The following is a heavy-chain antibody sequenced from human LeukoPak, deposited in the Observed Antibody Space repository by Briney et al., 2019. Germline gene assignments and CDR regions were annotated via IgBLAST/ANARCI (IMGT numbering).Heavy chain of an antibody. V-gene: IGHV1-46*01. Sequence: ASVKVSCKASGYSFTSYYMHWVRQAPGQGLEWMGIINPSGGSTSYAQKFQGRVTMTRDMSTSTVYMELSSLRSDDTAVYYCARLTYYYDSSGFGIDYWGQGTLVTVSS. CDR2: INPSGGST. CDR1: GYSFTSYY. J-gene: IGHJ4*02. CDR3: ARLTYYYDSSGFGIDY. D-gene: IGHD3-22*01.